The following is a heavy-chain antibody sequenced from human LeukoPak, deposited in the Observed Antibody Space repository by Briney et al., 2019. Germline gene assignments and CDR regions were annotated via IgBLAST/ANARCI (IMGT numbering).Heavy chain of an antibody. Sequence: ASVKVSCKASGYTFTGFYMHWVRQAPGQGLEWMGWINPNSGVTNIAQNFQGRVTMTRDTSITTAYMELTSPRSDDTAVYYCARDGSLDYWGQGTLVTISS. D-gene: IGHD2-2*03. V-gene: IGHV1-2*02. CDR1: GYTFTGFY. CDR2: INPNSGVT. CDR3: ARDGSLDY. J-gene: IGHJ4*02.